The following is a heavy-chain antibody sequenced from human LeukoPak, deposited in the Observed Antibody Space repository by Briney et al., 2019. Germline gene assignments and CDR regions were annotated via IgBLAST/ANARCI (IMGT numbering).Heavy chain of an antibody. D-gene: IGHD2-2*01. CDR2: IYPGDSDT. J-gene: IGHJ4*02. V-gene: IGHV5-51*01. Sequence: GESLKISCKGSGYSFSTSWIGWVRQMPGKGLEWMGIIYPGDSDTRYSPSFQGQVTISADKSISTAYLQWSSLKASDTAMYYCARQGRYCSSTSCYVDYWGQGTLVTVSS. CDR3: ARQGRYCSSTSCYVDY. CDR1: GYSFSTSW.